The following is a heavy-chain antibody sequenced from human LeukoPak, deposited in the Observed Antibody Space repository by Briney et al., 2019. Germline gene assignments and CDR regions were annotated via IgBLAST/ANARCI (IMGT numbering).Heavy chain of an antibody. CDR2: INTYTGNP. D-gene: IGHD3-22*01. CDR3: ASRHYSDRSGYYSGGVDY. V-gene: IGHV7-4-1*02. Sequence: GASVKVSCKASRYIFTNYAMNWVRQAPGQGLEWMGRINTYTGNPTYAQGFTGRFVFSLDTSVSTAYLQISSLKAEDTAVYYCASRHYSDRSGYYSGGVDYWGQGTLVTVSS. CDR1: RYIFTNYA. J-gene: IGHJ4*02.